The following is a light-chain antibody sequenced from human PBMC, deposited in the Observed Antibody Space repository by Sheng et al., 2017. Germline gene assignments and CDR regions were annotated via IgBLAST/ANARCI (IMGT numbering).Light chain of an antibody. CDR3: QQYEHSPA. J-gene: IGKJ1*01. Sequence: EIVLTQSPDTMSLFPGERATLSCRASQYISGSYLSWYQQRPGQAPRLLIYAAYSRATGIPDRFGGSGSGTDFTLTISRLQPEDSAVYYCQQYEHSPAFGQGTKVEIK. CDR2: AAY. CDR1: QYISGSY. V-gene: IGKV3-20*01.